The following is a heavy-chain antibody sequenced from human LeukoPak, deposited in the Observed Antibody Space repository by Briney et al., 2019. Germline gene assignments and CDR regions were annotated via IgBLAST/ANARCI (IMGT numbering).Heavy chain of an antibody. J-gene: IGHJ6*02. D-gene: IGHD6-13*01. Sequence: SQTLSLTCTVSGGSISSGGYYWSWIRQHPGKGLEWIGYIYYSGSTYYNPSLKSRVTISVDTSKNQFSLKLCSVTAADTAVYYCARDRIAAAGVPNYYYYYGMDVWGQGTTVTVSS. V-gene: IGHV4-31*03. CDR1: GGSISSGGYY. CDR3: ARDRIAAAGVPNYYYYYGMDV. CDR2: IYYSGST.